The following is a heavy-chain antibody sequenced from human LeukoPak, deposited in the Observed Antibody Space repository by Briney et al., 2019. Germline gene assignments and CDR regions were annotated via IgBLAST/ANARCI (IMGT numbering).Heavy chain of an antibody. CDR3: ARTIDYLNWGSPSSSPLPHFDY. J-gene: IGHJ4*02. CDR2: IYYSGST. V-gene: IGHV4-59*06. D-gene: IGHD7-27*01. Sequence: PSETLSLTCTVSGGSISSYYWSWIRQPPGKGPEWIGYIYYSGSTYYNPSLKSRVTISVDTSKNQFSLKLSSVTAADTAVYYCARTIDYLNWGSPSSSPLPHFDYWGQGTLVTVSS. CDR1: GGSISSYY.